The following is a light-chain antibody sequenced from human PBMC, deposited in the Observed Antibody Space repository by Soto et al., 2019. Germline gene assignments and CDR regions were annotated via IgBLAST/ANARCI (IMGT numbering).Light chain of an antibody. CDR3: QLYGISPH. CDR2: ASS. V-gene: IGKV3-20*01. J-gene: IGKJ5*01. Sequence: TVFTHSPGPLSLSPGERATLSCETSQSRGSNFLAWYQHKPGQAPRLLIYASSNRATGIPDRFSGSASGTDFTLTINRLEPEDFAVYYCQLYGISPHFGQGTRLEIK. CDR1: QSRGSNF.